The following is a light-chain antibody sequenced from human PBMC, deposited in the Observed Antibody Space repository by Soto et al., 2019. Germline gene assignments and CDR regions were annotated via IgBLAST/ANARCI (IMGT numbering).Light chain of an antibody. Sequence: DIQMTQSPSSLSASVGDRVTITCRASQSISSYLNWYQHKPGEAPKLLIYAASSLQTGVPSRFSGSRSGTDFALTISSLQPDDFATYYCQQYSSYWTFGQGTKVDIK. CDR3: QQYSSYWT. V-gene: IGKV1-39*01. CDR1: QSISSY. CDR2: AAS. J-gene: IGKJ1*01.